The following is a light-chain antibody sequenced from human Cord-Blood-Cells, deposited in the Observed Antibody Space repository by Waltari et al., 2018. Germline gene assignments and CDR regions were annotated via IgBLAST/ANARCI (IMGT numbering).Light chain of an antibody. Sequence: QSALTPPAPVSGSPGQSITISCTGTSSDAGSYNLVYWYQQPAGKAAKLMIYEGSTRPLGVSNRFSGSKAGNTASLTISVLQAEDEADYYCCSYAGSSTYVFGTGTKVTVL. J-gene: IGLJ1*01. CDR3: CSYAGSSTYV. CDR1: SSDAGSYNL. V-gene: IGLV2-23*01. CDR2: EGS.